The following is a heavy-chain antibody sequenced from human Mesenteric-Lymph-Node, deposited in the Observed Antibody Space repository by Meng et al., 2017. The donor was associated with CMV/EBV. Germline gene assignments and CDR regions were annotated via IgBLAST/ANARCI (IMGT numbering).Heavy chain of an antibody. CDR1: GYTFTGYY. V-gene: IGHV1-2*02. D-gene: IGHD2-2*01. CDR3: ARGSNLDF. J-gene: IGHJ4*02. CDR2: INPNSGGT. Sequence: ASVKVSCKASGYTFTGYYMYWVRQAPGQGLEWMGWINPNSGGTNYAQKFQGRVTMTRDMSISTAFMDLSRLRSDDTAMYYCARGSNLDFWGQGTLVTVSS.